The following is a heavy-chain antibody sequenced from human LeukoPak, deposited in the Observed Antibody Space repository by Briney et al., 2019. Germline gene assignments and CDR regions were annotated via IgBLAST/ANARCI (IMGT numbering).Heavy chain of an antibody. CDR3: ARDPAEEVVGIDY. V-gene: IGHV1-2*02. Sequence: ASVKVSCKASGYTFSDYYMHWVRQAPGQGLEWMGWLYAKSGDTHYEQKFQGRVTLTRDTSISTAYMELSRLTSDDTAVYYCARDPAEEVVGIDYWGQGTLVTVSS. CDR1: GYTFSDYY. CDR2: LYAKSGDT. J-gene: IGHJ4*02. D-gene: IGHD2-2*01.